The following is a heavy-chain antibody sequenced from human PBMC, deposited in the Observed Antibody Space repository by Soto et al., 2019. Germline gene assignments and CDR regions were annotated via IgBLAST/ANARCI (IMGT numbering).Heavy chain of an antibody. V-gene: IGHV4-31*03. CDR1: GGSISSGGYY. D-gene: IGHD5-18*01. CDR3: ARSGYSYGPNPLLY. J-gene: IGHJ4*02. CDR2: IYYSGST. Sequence: QVQLQESGPGLVKPSQTLSLTCTVSGGSISSGGYYWSWIRQHPGKGLEWIGYIYYSGSTYYNPSLKSRVTISVDTSKNQFALKLSSVTAADTTVYYCARSGYSYGPNPLLYWGQGTLVTVSS.